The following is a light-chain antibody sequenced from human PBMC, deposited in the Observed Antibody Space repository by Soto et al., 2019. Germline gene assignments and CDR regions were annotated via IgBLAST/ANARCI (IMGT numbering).Light chain of an antibody. CDR3: QQYKDSVWT. Sequence: DIPMPQSPSTLSASVGDRVTITCRASQTVERWLAWYQQKPGKAPNLVISDVSSLERGVPSRLSGSGSGTEFTLTISGLQPDDFATYYFQQYKDSVWTFGQVTKV. CDR1: QTVERW. J-gene: IGKJ1*01. CDR2: DVS. V-gene: IGKV1-5*01.